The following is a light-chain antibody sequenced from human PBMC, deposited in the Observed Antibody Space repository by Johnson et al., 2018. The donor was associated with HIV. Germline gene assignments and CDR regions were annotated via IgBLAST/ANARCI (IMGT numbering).Light chain of an antibody. V-gene: IGLV1-51*01. J-gene: IGLJ1*01. CDR2: DNN. Sequence: QLVLTQPPSVSAAPGQKVTISCSGSSSNIGNNYVSWYRHFPGTAPKLLIYDNNKRPSGIPDRFSGSKSGTSATLGITGLQTGDEADYYCGTWDSSLSAGVFGTGAKVTVL. CDR3: GTWDSSLSAGV. CDR1: SSNIGNNY.